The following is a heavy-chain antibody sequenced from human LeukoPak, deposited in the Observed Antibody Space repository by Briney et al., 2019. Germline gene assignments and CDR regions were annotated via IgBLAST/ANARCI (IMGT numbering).Heavy chain of an antibody. CDR3: ARERAERGDYVWGSYRRGEPFDY. CDR2: IYTSGST. V-gene: IGHV4-4*07. CDR1: GGSISSYY. D-gene: IGHD3-16*02. Sequence: SETLSLTCTVSGGSISSYYWSWIRQPAGKGLEWIGRIYTSGSTNYNPSLKSRVTMSVDTSKSQFSLKLSSVTAADTAVYYCARERAERGDYVWGSYRRGEPFDYWGQGTPVTVSS. J-gene: IGHJ4*02.